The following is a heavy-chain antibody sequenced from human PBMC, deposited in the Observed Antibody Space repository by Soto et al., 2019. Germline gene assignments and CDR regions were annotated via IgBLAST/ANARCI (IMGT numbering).Heavy chain of an antibody. J-gene: IGHJ4*02. CDR3: AQMMQWPKGSYGY. V-gene: IGHV3-23*01. CDR1: GFTFKNYA. D-gene: IGHD6-19*01. CDR2: ITGSGGST. Sequence: EVQLLESGGGLVQPGGSLRLSCAASGFTFKNYAMNWIRQAPGKGLEWVSTITGSGGSTFYADSVKGRFTIARDNSKNILYLQMNSLRAEDTAVYYCAQMMQWPKGSYGYWGQGILATVSS.